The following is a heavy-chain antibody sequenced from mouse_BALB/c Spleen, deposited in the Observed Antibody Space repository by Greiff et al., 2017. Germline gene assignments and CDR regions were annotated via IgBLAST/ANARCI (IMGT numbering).Heavy chain of an antibody. D-gene: IGHD2-3*01. CDR1: GFTFSSYY. CDR2: INSNGGST. CDR3: ARHEGFGWLLDY. Sequence: DVKLVESGGCLVKLGGSLKLSCAASGFTFSSYYMSWVRQTPEKRLELVAAINSNGGSTYYPDTVKGRFTISRDNAKNTLYLQMSSLKSEDTALYYCARHEGFGWLLDYWGQGTTLTVSS. J-gene: IGHJ2*01. V-gene: IGHV5-6-2*01.